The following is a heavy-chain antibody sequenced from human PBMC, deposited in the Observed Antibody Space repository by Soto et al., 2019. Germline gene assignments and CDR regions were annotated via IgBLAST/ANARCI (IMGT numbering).Heavy chain of an antibody. CDR1: GYTFTGYY. J-gene: IGHJ6*02. CDR3: ARDLIVGANFYYYGMDV. Sequence: ASVKVSCKASGYTFTGYYMHWVRQAPGQGLEWMGWINPNSGGTNYAQKFQGWVTMTRDTSISTAYMELSRLRSDDTAVYYCARDLIVGANFYYYGMDVWGQGTTVTVSS. V-gene: IGHV1-2*04. D-gene: IGHD1-26*01. CDR2: INPNSGGT.